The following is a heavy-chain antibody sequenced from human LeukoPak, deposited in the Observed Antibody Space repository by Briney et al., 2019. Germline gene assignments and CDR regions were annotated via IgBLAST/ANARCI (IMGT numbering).Heavy chain of an antibody. J-gene: IGHJ4*02. V-gene: IGHV3-11*01. D-gene: IGHD3-22*01. CDR1: GFTFSDYY. Sequence: GGSLRLSCAASGFTFSDYYMSWIRQAPGKGLEWVSYISSSGSTIYYADSVKGRFTISRDNAKNSLYLQMNSLRAEDTAVYYCARVEIVAVITFSNALDYWGQGTLVTVSS. CDR3: ARVEIVAVITFSNALDY. CDR2: ISSSGSTI.